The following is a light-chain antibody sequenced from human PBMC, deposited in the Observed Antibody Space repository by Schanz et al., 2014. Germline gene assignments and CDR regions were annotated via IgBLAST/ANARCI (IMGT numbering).Light chain of an antibody. V-gene: IGLV2-8*01. CDR2: EDT. J-gene: IGLJ2*01. Sequence: SALTQPPSASGSPGQSVTISCTGTSSDVGGYNYVSWDQQHPGKTPKLMIYEDTKRPSGGPDRLFGSKSGNTASLTVSGXLAEDEDDYYCSSYRSSNTVVFGGGTKLTVL. CDR1: SSDVGGYNY. CDR3: SSYRSSNTVV.